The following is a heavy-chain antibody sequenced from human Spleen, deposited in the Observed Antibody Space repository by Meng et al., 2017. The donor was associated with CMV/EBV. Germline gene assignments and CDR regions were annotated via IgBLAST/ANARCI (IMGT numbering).Heavy chain of an antibody. CDR2: IKPYNGDT. Sequence: ASVKVSCKASGYTFRSYGITWVRQTPGQGLEWMGWIKPYNGDTDYKEKFQGRVTMTADTSTGTAYMELRSLRSDDTALYYCARIYTWFYSYIEHWGQGTQVTVSS. CDR1: GYTFRSYG. D-gene: IGHD3-10*01. CDR3: ARIYTWFYSYIEH. J-gene: IGHJ4*02. V-gene: IGHV1-18*01.